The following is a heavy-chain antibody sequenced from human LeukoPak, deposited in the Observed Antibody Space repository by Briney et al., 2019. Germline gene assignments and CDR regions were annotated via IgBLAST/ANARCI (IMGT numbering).Heavy chain of an antibody. J-gene: IGHJ4*02. CDR1: GFTFTTYW. Sequence: GGSLRLSCAASGFTFTTYWMSWVRQAPGKGLVWVSRINSDGSSTSYADSVKGRFTISRDNAKNTLYLQMNSLRAEDTAVYYCARDSSSSWRFFDYWGQGTLVTVSS. CDR2: INSDGSST. CDR3: ARDSSSSWRFFDY. D-gene: IGHD6-13*01. V-gene: IGHV3-74*01.